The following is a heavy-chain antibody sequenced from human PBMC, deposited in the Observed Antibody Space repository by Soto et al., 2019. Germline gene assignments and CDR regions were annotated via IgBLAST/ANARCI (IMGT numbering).Heavy chain of an antibody. J-gene: IGHJ1*01. CDR3: ARVGGGYCSGGSCPRTFQH. Sequence: SETLSLTCTVSGGSISSGGYYWSWIRQHPGKGLEWIGYIYYSGSTYYNPSLKSRVTISVETSKNQFSLKLSSVTAADTAVYYCARVGGGYCSGGSCPRTFQHWGQGTLVTVSS. CDR1: GGSISSGGYY. CDR2: IYYSGST. V-gene: IGHV4-31*03. D-gene: IGHD2-15*01.